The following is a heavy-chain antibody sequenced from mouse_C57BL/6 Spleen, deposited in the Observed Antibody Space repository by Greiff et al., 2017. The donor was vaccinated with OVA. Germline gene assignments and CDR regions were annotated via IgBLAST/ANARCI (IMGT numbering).Heavy chain of an antibody. CDR2: FYPGSGSI. J-gene: IGHJ3*01. CDR3: ARHEEEGVYYYVSSAFAY. CDR1: GYTFNEYT. D-gene: IGHD1-1*01. V-gene: IGHV1-62-2*01. Sequence: QVQLQQSGAELVKPGASVKLSCKASGYTFNEYTIHWVKQRSGQGLAWIGWFYPGSGSIKYNEKFKDKATLTADKSSSTVYMSLSRLTSEGSAVYVSARHEEEGVYYYVSSAFAYWGQGTLVTFSA.